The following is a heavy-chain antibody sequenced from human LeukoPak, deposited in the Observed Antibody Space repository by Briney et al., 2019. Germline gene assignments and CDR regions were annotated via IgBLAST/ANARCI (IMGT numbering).Heavy chain of an antibody. CDR1: GFTFSSYS. Sequence: GGCLRLSCAASGFTFSSYSMNWVRQAPGKGLEWVSSISSSSSYIYYADSVKGRFTISRDNAKNSMYLQMNSLRAEDGDGSYLSCDNSDHYDSSSWFDHWGQGTLVSVSS. CDR3: SCDNSDHYDSSSWFDH. D-gene: IGHD3-22*01. V-gene: IGHV3-21*04. J-gene: IGHJ5*02. CDR2: ISSSSSYI.